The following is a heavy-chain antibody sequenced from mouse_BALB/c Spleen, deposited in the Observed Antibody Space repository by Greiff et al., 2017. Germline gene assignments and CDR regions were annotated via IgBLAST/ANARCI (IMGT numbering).Heavy chain of an antibody. Sequence: VQLQQSGAELVRPGVSVKISCKGSGYTFTDYAMHWVKQSHAKSLEWIGVISTYYGDASYNQKFKGKATMTVDKSSSTAYMELARLTSEDSAIYYCARLRDYAMDYWGQGTSVTVSS. V-gene: IGHV1S137*01. CDR3: ARLRDYAMDY. J-gene: IGHJ4*01. CDR2: ISTYYGDA. CDR1: GYTFTDYA.